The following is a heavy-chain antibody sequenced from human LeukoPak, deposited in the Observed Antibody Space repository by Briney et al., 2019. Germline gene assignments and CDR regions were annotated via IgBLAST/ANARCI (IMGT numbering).Heavy chain of an antibody. J-gene: IGHJ5*02. CDR3: ARKGYSYGYTLYSSSWYDWFDP. CDR2: IYTSGST. V-gene: IGHV4-4*07. D-gene: IGHD6-13*01. Sequence: KTSETLSLTCTVSGDSISSYYWSWIRQPAGKGLEWIGRIYTSGSTNYNPSLKSRVTISVDTSKNQFSLKLSSVTAADTAVYYCARKGYSYGYTLYSSSWYDWFDPWGQGTLVTVSS. CDR1: GDSISSYY.